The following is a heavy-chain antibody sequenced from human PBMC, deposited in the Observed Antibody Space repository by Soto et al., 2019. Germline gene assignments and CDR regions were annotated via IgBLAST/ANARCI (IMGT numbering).Heavy chain of an antibody. CDR3: ARVSPGWNYVKRLGRFDP. Sequence: SETLSLTCTVSGGSISSGGYYWSWIRQHPGKGLEWIGYIYYSGSTYYNPSLKSRVTISVDTSKNQFSLKLSSVTAADTAVYYCARVSPGWNYVKRLGRFDPWGQGTLVTVSS. CDR1: GGSISSGGYY. V-gene: IGHV4-31*03. D-gene: IGHD1-7*01. CDR2: IYYSGST. J-gene: IGHJ5*02.